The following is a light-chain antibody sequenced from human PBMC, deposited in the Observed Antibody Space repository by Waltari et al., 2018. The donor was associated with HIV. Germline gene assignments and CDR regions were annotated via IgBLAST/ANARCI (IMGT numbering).Light chain of an antibody. CDR2: QAS. Sequence: DIRLTQSPSTLSASAGARVAITSRAGQNVGSFLAWYQQKPGKPPKLLIFQASILEGGVPSRFSGSVSGSDFTLTINGLQSDDFATYYCHQYASFSGTFGQGTKVELK. J-gene: IGKJ1*01. V-gene: IGKV1-5*03. CDR1: QNVGSF. CDR3: HQYASFSGT.